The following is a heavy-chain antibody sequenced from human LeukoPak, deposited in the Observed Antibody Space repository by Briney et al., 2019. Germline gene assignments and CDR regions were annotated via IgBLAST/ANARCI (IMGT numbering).Heavy chain of an antibody. V-gene: IGHV3-30*18. CDR2: ISYDGSNK. D-gene: IGHD3-22*01. J-gene: IGHJ5*02. CDR1: GFTFSSYG. Sequence: GGSLRLSCAASGFTFSSYGMHWVRQAPGKGLEWVAVISYDGSNKYYADSVKGRFTISRDNSKNTLYLQMNSLRAEDTAVYYCAKDSPDSSGFYNWFDPWGQGTLVTVSS. CDR3: AKDSPDSSGFYNWFDP.